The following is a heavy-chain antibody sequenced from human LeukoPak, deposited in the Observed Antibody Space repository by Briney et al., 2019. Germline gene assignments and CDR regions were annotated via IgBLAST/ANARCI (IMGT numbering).Heavy chain of an antibody. CDR1: GFTFSSYA. J-gene: IGHJ4*02. CDR2: ISGSGSST. Sequence: GGSLRLSCAASGFTFSSYAMSWVRQAPGKGLEWVSAISGSGSSTYYADSVKGRFTISRDNSKNTLYLQMNSLRAEDTAVYYCAKDHFGYYDILTGYPTFDYWGQGTLVTVSS. V-gene: IGHV3-23*01. CDR3: AKDHFGYYDILTGYPTFDY. D-gene: IGHD3-9*01.